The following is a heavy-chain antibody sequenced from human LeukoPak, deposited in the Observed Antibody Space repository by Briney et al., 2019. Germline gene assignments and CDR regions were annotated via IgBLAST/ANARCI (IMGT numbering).Heavy chain of an antibody. D-gene: IGHD1-26*01. CDR2: IHSGGST. CDR1: GFTVSSKY. J-gene: IGHJ4*02. Sequence: GGSLRLSCAASGFTVSSKYMSWVRPAPGKGLEWVSVIHSGGSTHYADSVKGRFSISRDNSKNTLYLQMNSLRADDTAVYYCARVGSTLPFDYWGQGTLVTVSS. V-gene: IGHV3-53*01. CDR3: ARVGSTLPFDY.